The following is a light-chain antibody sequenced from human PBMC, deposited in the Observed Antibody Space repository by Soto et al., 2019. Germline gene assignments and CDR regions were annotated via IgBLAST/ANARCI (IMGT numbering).Light chain of an antibody. CDR3: QQYNSDPT. CDR1: QSISSW. CDR2: KAS. J-gene: IGKJ5*01. V-gene: IGKV1-5*03. Sequence: DIQMTQSPSTLSASVGDRVTITCRASQSISSWLAWYQQKPGKAPNLLIYKASSLESGVPSRFSGSGSGTEFTLTISSLQPDDFATYYCQQYNSDPTFGQGTRLEIK.